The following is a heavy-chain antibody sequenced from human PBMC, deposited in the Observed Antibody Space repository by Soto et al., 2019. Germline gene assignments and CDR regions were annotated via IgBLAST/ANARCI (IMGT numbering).Heavy chain of an antibody. Sequence: GSLRLSCAASGFTFSTSWMTWVRQAPGKGLEWVANIKQDGSAQYYVDSLKGRFSVSRDNAKNSLYLQMNSLRVEDTAVYYCARDGAGNYYDSSGYHVDFDYWGQGALVTVSS. J-gene: IGHJ4*02. V-gene: IGHV3-7*01. CDR3: ARDGAGNYYDSSGYHVDFDY. CDR1: GFTFSTSW. CDR2: IKQDGSAQ. D-gene: IGHD3-22*01.